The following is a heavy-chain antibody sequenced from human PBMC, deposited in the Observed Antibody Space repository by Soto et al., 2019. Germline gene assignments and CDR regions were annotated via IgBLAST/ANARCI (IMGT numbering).Heavy chain of an antibody. J-gene: IGHJ6*02. CDR1: GFTFSRYS. CDR2: ISSSSRTI. Sequence: EVQLVESGGGLVQPGGSLRLSCAASGFTFSRYSMNWVRQAPGKGLEWVSYISSSSRTIYYADSVKGRFTISRDNAKNSLYLQMNSLRAEDTAVYYCARDILEHGMDVWGQGTTVSVSS. CDR3: ARDILEHGMDV. D-gene: IGHD3-3*01. V-gene: IGHV3-48*01.